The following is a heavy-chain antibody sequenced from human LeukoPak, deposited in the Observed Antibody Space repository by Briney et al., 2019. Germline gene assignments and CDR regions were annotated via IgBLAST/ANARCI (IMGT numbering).Heavy chain of an antibody. CDR3: ARERPILDGMDV. CDR1: GFTFSSYA. Sequence: GGSLRLSCAASGFTFSSYAMHWVRQAPGKGLEWVAVISYDGSNKYYADSVKGRFTIPRDNSKNTLYLQMNSLRAEDTAVYYCARERPILDGMDVWGQGTTVTVSS. V-gene: IGHV3-30*04. D-gene: IGHD2-2*02. CDR2: ISYDGSNK. J-gene: IGHJ6*02.